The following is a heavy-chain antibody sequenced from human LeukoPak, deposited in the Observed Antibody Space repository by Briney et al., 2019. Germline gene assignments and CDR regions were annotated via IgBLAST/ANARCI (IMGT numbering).Heavy chain of an antibody. Sequence: GGSLRLSCGASGFTFSSYSMNWVRQAPGKGLEWVSSISSSSSYIYYADSVKGRFTTSRDNAKNSLYLQMNSLRAEDTAVYYCARVMGQYYYDSSGLYYFDYWGQGTLVTVCS. J-gene: IGHJ4*02. CDR1: GFTFSSYS. CDR3: ARVMGQYYYDSSGLYYFDY. D-gene: IGHD3-22*01. V-gene: IGHV3-21*01. CDR2: ISSSSSYI.